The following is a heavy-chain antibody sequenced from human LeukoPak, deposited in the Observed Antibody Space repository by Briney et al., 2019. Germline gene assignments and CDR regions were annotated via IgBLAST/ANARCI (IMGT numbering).Heavy chain of an antibody. D-gene: IGHD6-13*01. CDR1: GGSISSSSYY. J-gene: IGHJ4*02. V-gene: IGHV4-39*07. Sequence: SETLSLTCTVSGGSISSSSYYWGWIRQPPGKGLEWIGSIYYSGSTYYNPSLKSRVTISVDTSKNQFSLKLSSVTAADTAVYYCARVIRVAAASYYFDYWGQGTLVTVSS. CDR3: ARVIRVAAASYYFDY. CDR2: IYYSGST.